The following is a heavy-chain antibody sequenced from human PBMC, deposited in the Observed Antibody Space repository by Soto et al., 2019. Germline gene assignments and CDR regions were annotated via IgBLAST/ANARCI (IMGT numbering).Heavy chain of an antibody. CDR3: ARDMHAAFPPDFDS. CDR1: GGSITSYH. J-gene: IGHJ5*01. CDR2: TSYTGNT. Sequence: SETLSLTCIVSGGSITSYHWSWIRHFPGKGLEWIAYTSYTGNTNYNPTLQRRSTISMTTSKNQSSLTLTPMTVTDTASYYCARDMHAAFPPDFDSWGQGTLVTVSS. V-gene: IGHV4-59*13. D-gene: IGHD2-15*01.